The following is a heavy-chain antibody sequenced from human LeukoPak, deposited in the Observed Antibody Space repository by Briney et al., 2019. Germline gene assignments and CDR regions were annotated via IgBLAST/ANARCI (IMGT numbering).Heavy chain of an antibody. V-gene: IGHV4-34*01. CDR2: INHSGST. Sequence: SETLSLTCAVYGGSFSGYYWSWIRQPPGKGLEWIGEINHSGSTNYNPSLKSRVTISVDTSKNQFSLKLSSVTAADTAVYYCARFRSRRYYYYMDVWGKGTTVTVSS. D-gene: IGHD1-14*01. CDR1: GGSFSGYY. J-gene: IGHJ6*03. CDR3: ARFRSRRYYYYMDV.